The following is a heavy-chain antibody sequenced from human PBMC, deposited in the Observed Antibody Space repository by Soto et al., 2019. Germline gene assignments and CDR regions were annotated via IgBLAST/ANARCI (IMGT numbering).Heavy chain of an antibody. J-gene: IGHJ6*02. CDR1: GFTFSSYA. Sequence: EVQLLESGGGLVQPGGSLRLSCEASGFTFSSYAMSWVRQAPGKGLEWVSAISGSGGSTYYADSVKGRFTISRDNSKKTLYLQMNSLRAEDTTVYYCAKEPYSSGSFYNYYGMAVWGQGTTVTVSS. CDR3: AKEPYSSGSFYNYYGMAV. D-gene: IGHD6-19*01. CDR2: ISGSGGST. V-gene: IGHV3-23*01.